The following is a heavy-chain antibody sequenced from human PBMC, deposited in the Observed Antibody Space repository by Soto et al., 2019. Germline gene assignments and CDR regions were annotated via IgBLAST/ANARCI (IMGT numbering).Heavy chain of an antibody. CDR1: GTSISSYY. V-gene: IGHV4-59*01. J-gene: IGHJ4*02. CDR3: ARYNSSAIDY. CDR2: THYSGTT. Sequence: SETLSLTCTVSGTSISSYYWSWIRQPPGKGLEWIANTHYSGTTNYNPSLASRVTLSVDTSKNQFSLKMTSVTAADRAMYFCARYNSSAIDYWGRGTLVTVSS. D-gene: IGHD1-1*01.